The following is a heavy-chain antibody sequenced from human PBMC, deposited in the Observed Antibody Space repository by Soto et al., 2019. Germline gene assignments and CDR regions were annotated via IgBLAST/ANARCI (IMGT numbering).Heavy chain of an antibody. J-gene: IGHJ5*02. V-gene: IGHV4-34*01. CDR2: INHSGGT. CDR1: GGSFSGYY. Sequence: QVQLQQWGAGLLKPSETLSLTCAVYGGSFSGYYWSWIRQPPGKGLEWIGEINHSGGTNYNTSLKSRVTISVDTSKTQCSLKLSSVTVADTAVYSCARKGPRNWFDPWGQGTLVTVSS. CDR3: ARKGPRNWFDP.